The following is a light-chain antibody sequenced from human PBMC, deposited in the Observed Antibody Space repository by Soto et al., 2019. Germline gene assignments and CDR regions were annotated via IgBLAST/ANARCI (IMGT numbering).Light chain of an antibody. V-gene: IGKV1-27*01. CDR2: ASS. CDR3: QKYNSAPYA. J-gene: IGKJ3*01. Sequence: DIQMTQSPSSLSASVGDSVTITCRASQGISTYLAWYQQKPGKVPKLLIYASSTLQSGVPSRFSGSGSGTDFTLTISSLQTEDVATYYFQKYNSAPYAFSPGTKVDIK. CDR1: QGISTY.